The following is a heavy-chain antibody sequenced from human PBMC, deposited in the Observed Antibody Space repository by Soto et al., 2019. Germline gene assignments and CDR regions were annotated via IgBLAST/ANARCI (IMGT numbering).Heavy chain of an antibody. D-gene: IGHD6-13*01. CDR1: GGSISSYY. V-gene: IGHV4-59*01. Sequence: SETLSLTCTVSGGSISSYYWSWIRQPPGKGLEWIGYIYYSGSTNYNPSLKSRVTISVDTSKNQFSLKLSSVTAADTAVYYCARGRSFGNYFDYWGQGTLVTVSS. CDR2: IYYSGST. J-gene: IGHJ4*02. CDR3: ARGRSFGNYFDY.